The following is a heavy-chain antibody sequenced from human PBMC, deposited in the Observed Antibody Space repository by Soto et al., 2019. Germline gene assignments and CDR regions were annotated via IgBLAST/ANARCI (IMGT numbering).Heavy chain of an antibody. V-gene: IGHV4-39*01. D-gene: IGHD6-6*01. CDR1: GYSVSGSDYY. J-gene: IGHJ6*02. CDR2: MLYSGLT. Sequence: SETLSLTCSVSGYSVSGSDYYWAWIRQPPGKGLEWIGSMLYSGLTYYNPSLKSRVTLSVDTSKNQLSLKLSSATAADTAVYYCARSMYSTSAQLYYGMDVWGQGTTVTVSS. CDR3: ARSMYSTSAQLYYGMDV.